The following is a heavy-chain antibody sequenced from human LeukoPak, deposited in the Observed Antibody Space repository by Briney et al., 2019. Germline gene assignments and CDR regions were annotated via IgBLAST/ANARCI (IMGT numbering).Heavy chain of an antibody. V-gene: IGHV4-31*03. J-gene: IGHJ4*02. CDR1: GGSISSGGYY. CDR2: IYYSGST. CDR3: ARVVVPAAMGWVDY. Sequence: SQTLSLTCTVSGGSISSGGYYWSWIRQHPGKGLEWIGYIYYSGSTYYNPSLKSRVTISVDTSKNRFSLKLSSVTAADTAVYYCARVVVPAAMGWVDYWGQGTLVTVSS. D-gene: IGHD2-2*01.